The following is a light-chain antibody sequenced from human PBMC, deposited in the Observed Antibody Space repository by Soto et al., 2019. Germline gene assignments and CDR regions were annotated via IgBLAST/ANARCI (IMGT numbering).Light chain of an antibody. CDR2: GAS. CDR3: QQYVTSAIT. V-gene: IGKV3-20*01. Sequence: EIVLTQSPGTLSLSPLEIATLSYMASQSVSSRLAWYQQKPGQAPRLLISGASSRATGIPDRFSGSGSGTDFTLTISRLEPEDFALYYCQQYVTSAITFGQGTRLEIK. CDR1: QSVSSR. J-gene: IGKJ5*01.